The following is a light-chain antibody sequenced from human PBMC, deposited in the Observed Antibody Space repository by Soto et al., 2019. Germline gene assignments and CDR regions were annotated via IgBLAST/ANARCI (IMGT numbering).Light chain of an antibody. CDR1: QSVSSSY. CDR3: QQYGSSPYT. Sequence: IVLTQSPATLSLSPGERATLSCRASQSVSSSYLAWYQQKPGEAPRPLIYGASSRATGIPDRFSGSGSGTDFTLTISRLEPEDFAVYYCQQYGSSPYTFGQGTKLEIK. CDR2: GAS. J-gene: IGKJ2*01. V-gene: IGKV3-20*01.